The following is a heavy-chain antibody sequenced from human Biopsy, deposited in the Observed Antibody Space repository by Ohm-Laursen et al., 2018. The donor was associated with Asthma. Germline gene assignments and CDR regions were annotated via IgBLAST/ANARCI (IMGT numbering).Heavy chain of an antibody. D-gene: IGHD1-26*01. CDR2: ISFDGSNK. V-gene: IGHV3-30*18. J-gene: IGHJ4*02. CDR1: GFTFSNYG. CDR3: AKDVFPGWELRRGPDY. Sequence: SLRLSCAASGFTFSNYGMHWVRQAPGKGLDWAAVISFDGSNKNYTDSVKGRFTISRDNSRNTLHLQMNSLRAEDTAVYYCAKDVFPGWELRRGPDYWGQGTLVPVSS.